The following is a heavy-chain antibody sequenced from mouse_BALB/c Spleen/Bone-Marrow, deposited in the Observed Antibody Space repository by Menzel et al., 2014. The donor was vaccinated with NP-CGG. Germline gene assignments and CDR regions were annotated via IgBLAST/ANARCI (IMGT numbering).Heavy chain of an antibody. J-gene: IGHJ3*01. CDR3: AREGSTMITTAFAY. CDR1: GFSLTSYG. V-gene: IGHV2-9*02. D-gene: IGHD2-4*01. CDR2: IWAGGST. Sequence: VKVVESGPGLVAPSQSLSITCTVSGFSLTSYGVHWVRQPPGKGLEWLGVIWAGGSTNYNSALMSRLSISKDNSKSQXXXXXXXXQTDDTAMYYCAREGSTMITTAFAYWGQGTLVTVSA.